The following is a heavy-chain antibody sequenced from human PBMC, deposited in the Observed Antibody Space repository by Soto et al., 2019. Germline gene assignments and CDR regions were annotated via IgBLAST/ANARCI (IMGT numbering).Heavy chain of an antibody. CDR3: ARWKDIVLVTDF. CDR2: ISAYNGNT. J-gene: IGHJ4*02. Sequence: QVQLVQSGAEVKKPGASVKVSCKTSGYTFTRYGISWVRQAPGQGLEWRGWISAYNGNTNYAQKLQGRVTMTTDTSTSTAYRELRSLRSDDPAVYYGARWKDIVLVTDFWGQGTLVTVSS. CDR1: GYTFTRYG. D-gene: IGHD2-2*01. V-gene: IGHV1-18*01.